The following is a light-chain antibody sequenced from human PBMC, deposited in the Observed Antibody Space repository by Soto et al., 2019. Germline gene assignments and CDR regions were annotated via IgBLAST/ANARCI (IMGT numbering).Light chain of an antibody. CDR2: KNN. J-gene: IGLJ3*02. CDR3: QSYDSSLSGSV. Sequence: QSVLTQPPSASGTPGQRVTISCSESTSNIGSNYVYWYQQLPGTAPRLLIYKNNQRPSGVPDRFSGSRSGTSASLAISGLQAEDEADYYCQSYDSSLSGSVFGGGTQLTVL. V-gene: IGLV1-47*01. CDR1: TSNIGSNY.